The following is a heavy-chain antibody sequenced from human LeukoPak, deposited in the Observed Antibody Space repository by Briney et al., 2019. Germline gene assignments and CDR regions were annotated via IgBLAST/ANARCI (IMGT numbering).Heavy chain of an antibody. CDR3: AREVIWGSYRYTDH. Sequence: PSETLSLTCAVYGGSFSGYYWSWIRQPPGKGLGWIGEINHSGSTNYNPSLKSRVTISVDTSKNQFSLKLSSVTAADTAVYYCAREVIWGSYRYTDHWGQGTLVTVSS. D-gene: IGHD3-16*02. CDR2: INHSGST. V-gene: IGHV4-34*01. CDR1: GGSFSGYY. J-gene: IGHJ4*02.